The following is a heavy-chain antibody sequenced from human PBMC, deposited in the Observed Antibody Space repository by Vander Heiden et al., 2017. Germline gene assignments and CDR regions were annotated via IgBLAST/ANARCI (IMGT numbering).Heavy chain of an antibody. J-gene: IGHJ4*02. V-gene: IGHV3-23*01. CDR2: IRGSGTST. D-gene: IGHD5-18*01. CDR1: GFTFRSYA. CDR3: AKGGVDTATDFDY. Sequence: VQLLESGGGLVQPGGSLRLSCAASGFTFRSYAVSWVRQAPGKGLEWVSAIRGSGTSTYYADSVKGRFTVSRDNSKSTLYLQMNSLRAEDTAVYYCAKGGVDTATDFDYWGQGTLVTVSS.